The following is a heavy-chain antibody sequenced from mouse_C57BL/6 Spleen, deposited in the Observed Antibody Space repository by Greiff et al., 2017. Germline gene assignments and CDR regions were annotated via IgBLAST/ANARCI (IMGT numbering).Heavy chain of an antibody. CDR2: IDPSDSYT. CDR1: GYTFTSYW. CDR3: ARREVTTDAMDY. J-gene: IGHJ4*01. V-gene: IGHV1-69*01. D-gene: IGHD1-1*01. Sequence: QVQLQQSGAELVMPGASVKLSCKASGYTFTSYWMHWVKQRPGQGLEWIGEIDPSDSYTNYNQKFKGKSTLTVDKSSSTAYMQLSSLTSEDSAVYYCARREVTTDAMDYWGQGTSVTVSS.